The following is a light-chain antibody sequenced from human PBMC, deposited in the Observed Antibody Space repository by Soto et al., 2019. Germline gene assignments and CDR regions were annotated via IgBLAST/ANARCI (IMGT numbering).Light chain of an antibody. Sequence: DIQMTQSPSTLSASVLYRVTITCRASQSISNRLAWYQQKPGKAPKVLIYDASSLESGVPSRFSGSGSGTEFILTISSLQPDDFASYCCKHYGGMWTFGQGTKVDI. CDR1: QSISNR. CDR2: DAS. V-gene: IGKV1-5*01. CDR3: KHYGGMWT. J-gene: IGKJ1*01.